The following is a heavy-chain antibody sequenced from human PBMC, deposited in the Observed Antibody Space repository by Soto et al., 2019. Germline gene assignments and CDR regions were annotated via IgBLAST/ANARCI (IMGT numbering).Heavy chain of an antibody. Sequence: EVQVVESGGGLIQPGGSLRLSCEVSGFSVTANYMSWVRQAPGKGLEWVPVIYSGGSTYYIDSVKGRFSISRDISKNTLYLQMNSLRAGDTAVYYCHGYGYWGQGTLVTVSS. CDR2: IYSGGST. V-gene: IGHV3-53*01. D-gene: IGHD5-12*01. CDR3: HGYGY. J-gene: IGHJ4*02. CDR1: GFSVTANY.